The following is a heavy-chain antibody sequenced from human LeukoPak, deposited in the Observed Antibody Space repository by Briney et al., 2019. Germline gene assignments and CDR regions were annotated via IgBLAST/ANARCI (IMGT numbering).Heavy chain of an antibody. J-gene: IGHJ3*02. D-gene: IGHD5-12*01. CDR1: GFTFSSYA. Sequence: GGSLRLSCAASGFTFSSYAMSWVRQAPGKGLEWVSAISGSGGSTYYADSVKGRFTISRDNSKNTLYLQMNSLRGEDAGVYYCAKSYSGYVSDAFDIWGQGTMVTVSS. V-gene: IGHV3-23*01. CDR3: AKSYSGYVSDAFDI. CDR2: ISGSGGST.